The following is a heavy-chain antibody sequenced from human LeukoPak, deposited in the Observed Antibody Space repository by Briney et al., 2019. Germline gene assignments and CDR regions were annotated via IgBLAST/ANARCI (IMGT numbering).Heavy chain of an antibody. CDR1: GFTFDDYG. D-gene: IGHD6-19*01. CDR3: AREGYSSGRNPYYFDY. Sequence: GGSLRLSCAASGFTFDDYGMSWVRQAPGKGLEWVSGINWNGGSTGYADSVKGRFTISRDNAKNSLYLQMNSLRAEDTALYHCAREGYSSGRNPYYFDYWGQGTLVTVSS. CDR2: INWNGGST. V-gene: IGHV3-20*01. J-gene: IGHJ4*02.